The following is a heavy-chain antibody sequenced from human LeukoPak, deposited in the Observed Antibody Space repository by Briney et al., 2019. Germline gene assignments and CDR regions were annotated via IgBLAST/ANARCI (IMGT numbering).Heavy chain of an antibody. CDR1: GFTFSNAW. CDR3: TTDPVERAVTNSWFDP. D-gene: IGHD4-17*01. CDR2: IRDTNNSWTT. J-gene: IGHJ5*02. Sequence: GGSLRLSCAASGFTFSNAWMRCVRQAPGKGLEWVGCIRDTNNSWTTDYAAPVIGRFTISRDDSKNTLYLQMNSLKTEVTAVYYCTTDPVERAVTNSWFDPWGQGTLVTVSS. V-gene: IGHV3-15*01.